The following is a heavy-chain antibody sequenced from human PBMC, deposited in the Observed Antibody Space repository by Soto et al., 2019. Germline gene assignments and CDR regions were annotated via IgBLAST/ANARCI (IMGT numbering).Heavy chain of an antibody. V-gene: IGHV5-10-1*01. CDR3: SRLTWFGELLFPAHNWFDP. J-gene: IGHJ5*02. CDR1: GYSFTSYW. D-gene: IGHD3-10*01. Sequence: GASLKISCKGSGYSFTSYWISWVRQMPGKGLEWMGRIDPSDSYTNYSPSFQGHVTISADKSISTAYLQWSSLKASDTAMYYCSRLTWFGELLFPAHNWFDPWGQGTLVTVSS. CDR2: IDPSDSYT.